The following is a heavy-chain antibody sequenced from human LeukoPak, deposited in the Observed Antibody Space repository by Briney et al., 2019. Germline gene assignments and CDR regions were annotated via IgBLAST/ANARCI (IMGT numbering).Heavy chain of an antibody. CDR3: ARDGDGYPY. CDR1: GLIFSNHW. CDR2: IKKDGSAK. J-gene: IGHJ4*02. V-gene: IGHV3-7*01. Sequence: GGSLRLSCAASGLIFSNHWMSWVRQTPGKGLEWVANIKKDGSAKYYVDSVKGRFTISRDNAKSSLYLQMNSLRVEDTAVYYCARDGDGYPYWGQGTLVTVSA. D-gene: IGHD5-18*01.